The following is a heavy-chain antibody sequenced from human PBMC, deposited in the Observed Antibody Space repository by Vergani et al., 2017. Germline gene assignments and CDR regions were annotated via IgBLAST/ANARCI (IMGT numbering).Heavy chain of an antibody. Sequence: QVQLVESGGGVVQPGRSLRLSCAASGFTFSSYAMHWVRQAPGKGLEWVAVISYDGSNKYYADSVKGRFTISRDNSKNTLYLQMNSLRAEDTAVYYCARASHVVVPAAPYYYYGMDVWGQGTTVTVSS. CDR1: GFTFSSYA. CDR3: ARASHVVVPAAPYYYYGMDV. CDR2: ISYDGSNK. V-gene: IGHV3-30-3*01. D-gene: IGHD2-2*01. J-gene: IGHJ6*02.